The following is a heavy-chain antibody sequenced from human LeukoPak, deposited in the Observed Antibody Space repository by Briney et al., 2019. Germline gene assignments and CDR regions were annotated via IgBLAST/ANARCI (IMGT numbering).Heavy chain of an antibody. V-gene: IGHV3-9*01. CDR1: GFTFDDYA. CDR3: AKDSLLTVATDAFDI. J-gene: IGHJ3*02. D-gene: IGHD5-12*01. CDR2: ISWNSGSI. Sequence: GGSLRLSCAASGFTFDDYAMHWVRQAPGKGLEWVSGISWNSGSIGYADSVKGRFTISRDNAKNSLYLQMNSLRAEDTAVYYCAKDSLLTVATDAFDIWGQGTMVTVSS.